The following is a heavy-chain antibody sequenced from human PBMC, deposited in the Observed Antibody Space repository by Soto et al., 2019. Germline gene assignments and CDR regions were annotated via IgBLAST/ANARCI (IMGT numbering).Heavy chain of an antibody. CDR3: ARGGGYSGYDQEDAFDI. D-gene: IGHD5-12*01. CDR1: GFTFSSYD. Sequence: PGGSLRLSCAASGFTFSSYDMHWVRQATGKGLEWVSAIGTAGDTYYPGSVKGRFTISRENAKNSLYLQMNSLRAGDTAVYYCARGGGYSGYDQEDAFDIWGQGTMVTVSS. V-gene: IGHV3-13*01. J-gene: IGHJ3*02. CDR2: IGTAGDT.